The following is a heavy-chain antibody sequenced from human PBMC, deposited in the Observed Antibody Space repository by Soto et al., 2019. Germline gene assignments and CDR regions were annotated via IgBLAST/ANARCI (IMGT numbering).Heavy chain of an antibody. CDR1: GFTFSSYS. V-gene: IGHV3-48*02. D-gene: IGHD4-4*01. CDR3: ARDRYSNYGYYHGMDV. Sequence: PGGSLRLSCAASGFTFSSYSMNWVRQAPGKGLEWVSYISSSSSTIYYADSVKGRFTISRDNAKNSLYLQMNSLRDEDTAAYYCARDRYSNYGYYHGMDVWGQGTTVTVSS. J-gene: IGHJ6*02. CDR2: ISSSSSTI.